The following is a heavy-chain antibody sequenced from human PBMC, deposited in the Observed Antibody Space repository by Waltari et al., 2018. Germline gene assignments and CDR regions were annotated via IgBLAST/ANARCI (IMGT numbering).Heavy chain of an antibody. CDR2: ISYSGSA. CDR3: ARDSYSSSFDS. Sequence: QVQLQESGPGLVKPSETLSLTCTVFGGSIPNNYWSWFRPPPGGGLEWVGYISYSGSAYSNPSLKSRVTISVDTSKSQFSLKLSSVTAADTAVYYCARDSYSSSFDSWGQGTLVTVSS. D-gene: IGHD6-13*01. J-gene: IGHJ4*02. CDR1: GGSIPNNY. V-gene: IGHV4-59*01.